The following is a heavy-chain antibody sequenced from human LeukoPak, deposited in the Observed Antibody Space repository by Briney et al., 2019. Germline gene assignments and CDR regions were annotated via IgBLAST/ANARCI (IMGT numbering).Heavy chain of an antibody. Sequence: KTSETLSLTCAVSSGSISSGGYFWSWIRQPPGKGLEWIGYIYHSGSPYYNPSLKSRDTISVDRSKNQVSLKLSSVAAADTAVYYWASDSGTVTPGYFDLWGRGTLVTVSS. J-gene: IGHJ2*01. CDR2: IYHSGSP. D-gene: IGHD4-17*01. CDR3: ASDSGTVTPGYFDL. V-gene: IGHV4-30-2*01. CDR1: SGSISSGGYF.